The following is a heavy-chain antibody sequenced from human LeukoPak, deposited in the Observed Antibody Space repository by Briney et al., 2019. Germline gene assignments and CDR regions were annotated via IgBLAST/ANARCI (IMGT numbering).Heavy chain of an antibody. CDR1: GFAFSTYA. CDR2: IYSDNT. D-gene: IGHD4/OR15-4a*01. CDR3: ARRAGAYSHPYDY. V-gene: IGHV3-53*01. J-gene: IGHJ4*02. Sequence: GGSLRLSCAASGFAFSTYAMTWVRQAPGKGLEWVSFIYSDNTHYSDSVKGRFTISRDNSKNTLYLQMNSLRAEDTAVYYCARRAGAYSHPYDYWGQGTLVTVSS.